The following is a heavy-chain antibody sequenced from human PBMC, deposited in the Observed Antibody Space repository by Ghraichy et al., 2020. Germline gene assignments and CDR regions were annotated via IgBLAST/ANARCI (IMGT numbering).Heavy chain of an antibody. V-gene: IGHV3-7*01. Sequence: GGSLRLSCAASGFPFRGYWMTWVRQAPGKGLEWVASIKQDGTEEMYLDSVKGRFTISRDNPKNLLYLQMNSLRDEDTAVYYCANNIVLAGKILYYYYGMDVWGQGTTVTVSS. CDR1: GFPFRGYW. CDR2: IKQDGTEE. J-gene: IGHJ6*02. CDR3: ANNIVLAGKILYYYYGMDV. D-gene: IGHD5-12*01.